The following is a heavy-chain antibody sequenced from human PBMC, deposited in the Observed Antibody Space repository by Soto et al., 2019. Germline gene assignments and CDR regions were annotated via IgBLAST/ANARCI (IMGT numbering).Heavy chain of an antibody. Sequence: QVQLVQSGAEVKKPGASVRVSCRASGYTFTDFYIHWVRQAPGQGLEGMGWINPNNGATEYAQKFQGRVNMTRVTSIRTAYMELTSLITDDTALYYCETLGAGAFDNWGQGSLVTVSS. V-gene: IGHV1-2*02. CDR2: INPNNGAT. CDR1: GYTFTDFY. CDR3: ETLGAGAFDN. D-gene: IGHD3-16*01. J-gene: IGHJ4*02.